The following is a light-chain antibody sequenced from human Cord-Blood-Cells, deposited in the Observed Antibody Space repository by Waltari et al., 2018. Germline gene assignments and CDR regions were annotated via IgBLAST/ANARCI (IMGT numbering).Light chain of an antibody. CDR3: CSYAGSYTLV. Sequence: QSALTQPRSVSRSPRQPVPISCTGTSSDVGGYNYVSWYQQHPGKAPKLMIYDVSKRPSGVPDRFSGSKSGNTASLTISGLQAEDEADYYCCSYAGSYTLVFGGGTKLTVL. V-gene: IGLV2-11*01. CDR2: DVS. J-gene: IGLJ2*01. CDR1: SSDVGGYNY.